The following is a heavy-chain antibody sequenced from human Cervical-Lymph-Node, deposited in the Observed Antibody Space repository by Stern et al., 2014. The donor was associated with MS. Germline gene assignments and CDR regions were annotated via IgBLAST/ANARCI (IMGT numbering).Heavy chain of an antibody. CDR1: GGSISSSNW. CDR3: ARVQRSQWLAQPLDY. D-gene: IGHD6-19*01. J-gene: IGHJ4*02. V-gene: IGHV4-4*02. Sequence: QVQLQESGPGLVKPSGTLSLTCAVSGGSISSSNWWSWVRQPPGKGLERXGEIYHSGSTNYNPSLKSRVTIPVDKSKNQFSLKLSSVTAADTAVYYCARVQRSQWLAQPLDYWGQGTLVTVSS. CDR2: IYHSGST.